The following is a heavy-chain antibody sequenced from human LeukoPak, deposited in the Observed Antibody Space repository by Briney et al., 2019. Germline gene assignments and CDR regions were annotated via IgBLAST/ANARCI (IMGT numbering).Heavy chain of an antibody. CDR1: GFTFSNFA. J-gene: IGHJ4*02. CDR3: AKVTDSSGYFPSDY. Sequence: PGGSLRLSCAASGFTFSNFAMSWVRQAPGKGLEWVAVIWYDGSNKYYADSVKGRSTISRDNSKNTLYLQMNSLRADDTAVYYCAKVTDSSGYFPSDYWGQGTLVTVSS. D-gene: IGHD3-22*01. CDR2: IWYDGSNK. V-gene: IGHV3-33*06.